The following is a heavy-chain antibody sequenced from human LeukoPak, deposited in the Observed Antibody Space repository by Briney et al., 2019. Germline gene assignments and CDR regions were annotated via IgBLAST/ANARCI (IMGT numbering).Heavy chain of an antibody. CDR3: ARTGWETYYFDS. CDR2: IYHSGST. V-gene: IGHV4-59*01. J-gene: IGHJ4*02. Sequence: PSETLSLTCTVSGGSFSSYYWNWIRQPPGKGLEWIGYIYHSGSTNYNPSLKSRVTISADTSKNQFSLKLSSVTAANTAVYYCARTGWETYYFDSWGQGTLVTVSS. D-gene: IGHD1-26*01. CDR1: GGSFSSYY.